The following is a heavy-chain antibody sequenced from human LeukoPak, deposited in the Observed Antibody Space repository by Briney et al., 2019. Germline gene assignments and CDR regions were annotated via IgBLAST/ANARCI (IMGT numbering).Heavy chain of an antibody. CDR3: ARASGIKRDIRLDFQH. Sequence: ASVKVSCKASGYTFTSYNINWVLQATGQGLEWMGWMNPNSGNTGYAQKFQGRVTMTRNTSISTAYMELSSLRSEDTAVYYCARASGIKRDIRLDFQHWGQGTLVTVSS. D-gene: IGHD3-10*01. CDR1: GYTFTSYN. CDR2: MNPNSGNT. V-gene: IGHV1-8*02. J-gene: IGHJ1*01.